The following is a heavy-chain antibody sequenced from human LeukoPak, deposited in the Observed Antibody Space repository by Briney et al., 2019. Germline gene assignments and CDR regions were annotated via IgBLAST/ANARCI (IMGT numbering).Heavy chain of an antibody. J-gene: IGHJ4*02. Sequence: ASVKVSCKASGYTFTSYDINWVRQAPGQGLEWMGWMNPNGGNTEYAKKFQGRVTINRNKSKSKAYMELSSLRAEDTGVYYCARYSSGFDFDYWGQGTLVTVSS. D-gene: IGHD5-12*01. V-gene: IGHV1-8*03. CDR1: GYTFTSYD. CDR2: MNPNGGNT. CDR3: ARYSSGFDFDY.